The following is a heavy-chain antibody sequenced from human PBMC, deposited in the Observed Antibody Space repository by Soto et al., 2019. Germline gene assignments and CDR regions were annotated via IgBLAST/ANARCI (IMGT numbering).Heavy chain of an antibody. D-gene: IGHD1-26*01. V-gene: IGHV1-69*12. J-gene: IGHJ6*02. Sequence: QVQLVQSGAEVKKPGSSVKVSCKASGGTFSSYAISWVRQAPGQGLEWMGGIIPIFGTANYAQKFQGRVTITADEATRTANMELSSLRSEVTAVYYCASDHWGELLGDYGMDVWGQGTTVTVSS. CDR3: ASDHWGELLGDYGMDV. CDR2: IIPIFGTA. CDR1: GGTFSSYA.